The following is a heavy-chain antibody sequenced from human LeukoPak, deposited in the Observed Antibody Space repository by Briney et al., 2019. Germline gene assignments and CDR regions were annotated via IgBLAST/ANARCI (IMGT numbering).Heavy chain of an antibody. CDR1: GFTFITFW. D-gene: IGHD3-22*01. J-gene: IGHJ4*02. CDR2: INHDGSNT. Sequence: GGALRLSCVTSGFTFITFWMHWVGPAPGRGLVWVSRINHDGSNTNYADSVKGRFTISRDNAKNTLYLQMNSLRAEDTAVYYCVRDWGYDSSGYWQKYFDTWGQGTLVTVSS. V-gene: IGHV3-74*01. CDR3: VRDWGYDSSGYWQKYFDT.